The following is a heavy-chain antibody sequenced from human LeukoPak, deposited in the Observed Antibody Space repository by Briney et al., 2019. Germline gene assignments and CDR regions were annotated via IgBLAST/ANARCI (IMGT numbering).Heavy chain of an antibody. V-gene: IGHV3-66*01. CDR1: GFTVSSHY. CDR2: NYSGGST. CDR3: ARSGIAAGWDTRIHGDY. J-gene: IGHJ4*02. Sequence: GGSLRLSCAASGFTVSSHYMSWVRQAPGKGLEWVSVNYSGGSTYYADSVKGRFTISRDNSKNTLYLQMNSLRAEDTAVYYCARSGIAAGWDTRIHGDYWGQGTLVTVSS. D-gene: IGHD6-13*01.